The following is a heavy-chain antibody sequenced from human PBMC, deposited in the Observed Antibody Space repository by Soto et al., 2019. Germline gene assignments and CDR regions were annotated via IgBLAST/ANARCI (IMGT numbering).Heavy chain of an antibody. V-gene: IGHV1-3*01. J-gene: IGHJ4*02. CDR2: INAGNGNT. CDR1: GYTFNSYA. D-gene: IGHD3-10*01. CDR3: ARDMGFGLSDY. Sequence: QVQLVQSGAEVKKPGASVKVSCKASGYTFNSYAMHWVRQAPGQRLEWMGWINAGNGNTKYSQKFQGRVTITRDTSASTAYMELSSLRSEDTAVYYCARDMGFGLSDYWGQGTLVTVSS.